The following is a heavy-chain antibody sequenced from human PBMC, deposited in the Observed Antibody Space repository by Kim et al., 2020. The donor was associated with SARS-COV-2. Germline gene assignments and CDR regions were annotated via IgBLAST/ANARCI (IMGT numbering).Heavy chain of an antibody. V-gene: IGHV4-59*08. D-gene: IGHD2-15*01. Sequence: KSQVTISVDTSKNQFSLKLSSVTAADTAVYYCARRGLGYCSGGSCYSGFDYWGQGTLVTVSS. J-gene: IGHJ4*02. CDR3: ARRGLGYCSGGSCYSGFDY.